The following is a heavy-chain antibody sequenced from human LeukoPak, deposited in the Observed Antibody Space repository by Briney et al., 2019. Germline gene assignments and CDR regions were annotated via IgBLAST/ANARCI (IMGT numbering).Heavy chain of an antibody. Sequence: GGSLRLSCAASGFTFSSYAMSWVRQAPGKGLEWVSAISGSGGSTYYADSVKSRFTISRDNSKNTLYLQMNSLRAEDTAVYYCAKASAMIVVVSKYFDYWGQGTLVTVSS. V-gene: IGHV3-23*01. CDR2: ISGSGGST. CDR1: GFTFSSYA. J-gene: IGHJ4*02. D-gene: IGHD3-22*01. CDR3: AKASAMIVVVSKYFDY.